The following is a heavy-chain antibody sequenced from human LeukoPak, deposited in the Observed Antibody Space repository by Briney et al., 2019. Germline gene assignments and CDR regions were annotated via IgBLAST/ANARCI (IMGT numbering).Heavy chain of an antibody. V-gene: IGHV3-74*01. CDR1: GFTFSSYA. Sequence: GGSLRLSCAASGFTFSSYAMHWVRQAPGKGLVWVSRVNSDESSTTYADSVKGRFTISRDNAKNTLYLQMNSLRAEDTAVYYCATALYGSGSYNKAYMDVWGKGTTVTISS. CDR3: ATALYGSGSYNKAYMDV. J-gene: IGHJ6*03. D-gene: IGHD3-10*01. CDR2: VNSDESST.